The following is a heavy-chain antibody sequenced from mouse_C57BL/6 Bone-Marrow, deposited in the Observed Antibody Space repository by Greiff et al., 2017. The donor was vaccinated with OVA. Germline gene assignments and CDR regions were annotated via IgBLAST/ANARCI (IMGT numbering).Heavy chain of an antibody. V-gene: IGHV2-2*01. CDR3: ARSGTGPVDY. Sequence: VKLVESGPGLVQPSQSLSITCTVSGFSLTSYGVHWVRQSPGKGLEWLGVIWSGGSTDYNAAFISRLSISKDNSKSQVFFKMNSLQADDTAIYYWARSGTGPVDYWGQGTTLTVSS. CDR2: IWSGGST. D-gene: IGHD4-1*01. J-gene: IGHJ2*01. CDR1: GFSLTSYG.